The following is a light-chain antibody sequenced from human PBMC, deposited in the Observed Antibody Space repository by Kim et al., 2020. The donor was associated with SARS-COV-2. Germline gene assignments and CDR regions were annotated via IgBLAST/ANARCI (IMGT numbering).Light chain of an antibody. J-gene: IGKJ1*01. CDR2: DAS. CDR3: QQYNNFPPWT. Sequence: DIQMTQSPSTLSASVGDRVTITCRASQSINSWLAWYQEKPGKAPKLLIYDASSLESGVPSRFSGSGSGKGFTFTISSLPPDDFATLFFQQYNNFPPWTFGQGTKVDIK. CDR1: QSINSW. V-gene: IGKV1-5*01.